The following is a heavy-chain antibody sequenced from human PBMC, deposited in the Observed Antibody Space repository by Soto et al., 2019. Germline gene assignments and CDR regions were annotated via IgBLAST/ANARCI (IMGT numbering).Heavy chain of an antibody. Sequence: QSQTLSLTCTVSGGSISSYYWSWIRQPPGKGLEWIGYIYYSGSTNYNPSLKSRVTISVDTSKNQFSLKLSSVTAADTAVYYCARVQLGLLCGGDCYRDYYYMDVWGKGTTVTVSS. CDR3: ARVQLGLLCGGDCYRDYYYMDV. J-gene: IGHJ6*03. CDR1: GGSISSYY. CDR2: IYYSGST. D-gene: IGHD2-21*01. V-gene: IGHV4-59*01.